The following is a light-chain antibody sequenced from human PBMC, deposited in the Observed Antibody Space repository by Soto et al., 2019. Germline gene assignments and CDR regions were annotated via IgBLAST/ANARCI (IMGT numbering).Light chain of an antibody. CDR2: DAS. Sequence: DIQMTQSPSSLSASVGDRVTITCQASQDISTYLNWYQHKPGKAPKLLIYDASNLETGVPSRFSGSGSGTHFTFTISSLQPEDIATYYWQKYDNLPPTFGQGTRLEIK. V-gene: IGKV1-33*01. CDR3: QKYDNLPPT. CDR1: QDISTY. J-gene: IGKJ5*01.